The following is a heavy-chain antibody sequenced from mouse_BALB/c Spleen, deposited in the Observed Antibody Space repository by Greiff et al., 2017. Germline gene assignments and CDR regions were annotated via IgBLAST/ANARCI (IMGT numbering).Heavy chain of an antibody. D-gene: IGHD1-1*01. V-gene: IGHV3-2*02. Sequence: EVQRVESGPGLVKPSQSLSLTCTVTGYSITSDYAWNWIRQFPGNKLEWMGYISYSGSTSYNPSLKSRISITRDTSKNQFFLQLNSVTTEDTATYYCARSKIFYGSSFWFAYWGQGTLVTVSA. J-gene: IGHJ3*01. CDR3: ARSKIFYGSSFWFAY. CDR1: GYSITSDYA. CDR2: ISYSGST.